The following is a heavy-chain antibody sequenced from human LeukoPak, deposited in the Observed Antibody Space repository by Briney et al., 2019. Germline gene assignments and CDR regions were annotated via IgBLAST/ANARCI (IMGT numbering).Heavy chain of an antibody. CDR2: MFHSGST. CDR3: PSAGTNLDDYVY. D-gene: IGHD4-17*01. Sequence: AATLSLSCAVAGSFISSGHYWAWIRQSPGKGLEWIASMFHSGSTYYNPSLKSRVTTSVDRSKNEFSLNLSSVTAADTAVYYCPSAGTNLDDYVYWGQGTLDTVSS. V-gene: IGHV4-38-2*01. J-gene: IGHJ4*02. CDR1: GSFISSGHY.